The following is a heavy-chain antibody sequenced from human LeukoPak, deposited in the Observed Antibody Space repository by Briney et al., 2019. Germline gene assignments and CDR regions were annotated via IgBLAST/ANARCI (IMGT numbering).Heavy chain of an antibody. V-gene: IGHV4-34*01. D-gene: IGHD3-16*02. CDR2: INHSGST. CDR1: GGSFSGYS. Sequence: SETLSLTCAVYGGSFSGYSWSWIRQPPGKGLEWIGEINHSGSTNYNPSLKSRVTISVDTSKNQFSLKLSSVTAADTAVYYCARGGSRRLGELSLYRYWGQGTLVTVSS. J-gene: IGHJ4*02. CDR3: ARGGSRRLGELSLYRY.